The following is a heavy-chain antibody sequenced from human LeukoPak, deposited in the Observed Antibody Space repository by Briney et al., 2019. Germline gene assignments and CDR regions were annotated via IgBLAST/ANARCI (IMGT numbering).Heavy chain of an antibody. D-gene: IGHD3-3*01. Sequence: ASVKVSCTASGYTFTSYDINWVRQATGQGLEWMGWMNPNSGNTGYAQKFQGRVTMTRNTSISTAYMELSSLRSEDTAVYYCARVEYYYYYMDVWGKGTTVTVSS. CDR3: ARVEYYYYYMDV. J-gene: IGHJ6*03. CDR2: MNPNSGNT. V-gene: IGHV1-8*01. CDR1: GYTFTSYD.